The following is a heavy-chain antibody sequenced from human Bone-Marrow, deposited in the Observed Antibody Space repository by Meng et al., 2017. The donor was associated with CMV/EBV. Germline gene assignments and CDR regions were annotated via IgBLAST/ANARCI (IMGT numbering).Heavy chain of an antibody. D-gene: IGHD3-22*01. J-gene: IGHJ4*02. CDR2: IYSGGST. CDR1: GFTVSSNY. Sequence: GESLKISCAASGFTVSSNYMSWVRQAPGKGLEWVSVIYSGGSTYYADSVKGRFTISRDNSKNTLYLQMNSLRAEDTAVYYCARGSTSGLQFIVVITPNFDYWGQGTLVTVSS. V-gene: IGHV3-53*01. CDR3: ARGSTSGLQFIVVITPNFDY.